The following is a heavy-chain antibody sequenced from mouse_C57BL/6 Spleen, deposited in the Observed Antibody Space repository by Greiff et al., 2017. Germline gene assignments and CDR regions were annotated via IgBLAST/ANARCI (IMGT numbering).Heavy chain of an antibody. CDR3: ASPYYGSSWVYAMDY. CDR1: GYTFTSYW. CDR2: IDPNGGGT. J-gene: IGHJ4*01. V-gene: IGHV1-72*01. Sequence: QVHVKQPGAELVKPGASVKLSCKASGYTFTSYWMHWVKQRPGRGLEWIGRIDPNGGGTKYNEKFKSKATLTVDKASSTAYMQLSSLTSEDSAVYYCASPYYGSSWVYAMDYWGQGTSVTVSS. D-gene: IGHD1-1*01.